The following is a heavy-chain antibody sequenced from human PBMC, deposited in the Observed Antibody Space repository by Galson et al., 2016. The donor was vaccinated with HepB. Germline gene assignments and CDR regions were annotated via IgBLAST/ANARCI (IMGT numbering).Heavy chain of an antibody. CDR3: AREFGDCDSTRCSKQHFDS. CDR1: GYTFTNYY. D-gene: IGHD2-2*01. Sequence: SVKVSCKASGYTFTNYYMHWVRQAPGQGLEWMAIINPGDGRSHSAQNLQGRVTVTRDTSTSTVYMELSSLMSEDTAIYYCAREFGDCDSTRCSKQHFDSWGQGTLVTVSS. CDR2: INPGDGRS. J-gene: IGHJ4*02. V-gene: IGHV1-46*04.